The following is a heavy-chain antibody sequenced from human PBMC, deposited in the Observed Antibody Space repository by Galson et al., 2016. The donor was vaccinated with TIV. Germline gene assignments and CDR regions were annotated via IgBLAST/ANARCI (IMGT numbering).Heavy chain of an antibody. CDR2: IIPLFGIV. D-gene: IGHD5-18*01. CDR1: GGTFSSYS. V-gene: IGHV1-69*04. CDR3: ARDPRGFTYGYGWYFDF. Sequence: SVKVSCKASGGTFSSYSINWVRQAPGQGLEWMGRIIPLFGIVSYAQRFQGRVAIIADKSTCTTYMELSSLRSEDTAVYYCARDPRGFTYGYGWYFDFWGRGILVTVSP. J-gene: IGHJ2*01.